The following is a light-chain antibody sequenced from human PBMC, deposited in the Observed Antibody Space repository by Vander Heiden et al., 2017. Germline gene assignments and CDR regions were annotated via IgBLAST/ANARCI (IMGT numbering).Light chain of an antibody. Sequence: DIQMTQSPSSLSASVGDRVTITCRASQSISSYLNWYQQKPGKAPKLLIYAASSLQSGVPSRFSGSGSGPDFTLTISSLQPEAFATYYCQQSDSTLWTFGQGTKVEIK. CDR3: QQSDSTLWT. V-gene: IGKV1-39*01. CDR2: AAS. J-gene: IGKJ1*01. CDR1: QSISSY.